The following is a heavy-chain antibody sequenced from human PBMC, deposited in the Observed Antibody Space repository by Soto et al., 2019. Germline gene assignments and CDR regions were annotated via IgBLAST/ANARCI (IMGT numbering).Heavy chain of an antibody. CDR2: INHSGST. Sequence: SETLSLTCAVYGGSLSGYYWSWIRQPPGKGLEWIGEINHSGSTNYNPSLKSRVTISVDTSKNQFSLKLSSVTAADTAVYYCAREAYDFWSGYPLRPRRFGMDVWGQGTTVTVSS. D-gene: IGHD3-3*01. V-gene: IGHV4-34*01. CDR1: GGSLSGYY. J-gene: IGHJ6*02. CDR3: AREAYDFWSGYPLRPRRFGMDV.